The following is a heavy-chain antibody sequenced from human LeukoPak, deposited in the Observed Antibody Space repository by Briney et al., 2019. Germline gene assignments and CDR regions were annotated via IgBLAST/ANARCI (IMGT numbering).Heavy chain of an antibody. V-gene: IGHV3-30*02. CDR3: AKGKVPYYYYMDV. CDR1: GFTFSYNG. D-gene: IGHD3-10*01. Sequence: GGSLRLSCVASGFTFSYNGMHWVRQAPGKGLEWVAFIRYDGSNKYYADSVKDRFTISRDNSKNTLYLQMNSLRAEDTAVYYCAKGKVPYYYYMDVWGKGTTVTISS. CDR2: IRYDGSNK. J-gene: IGHJ6*03.